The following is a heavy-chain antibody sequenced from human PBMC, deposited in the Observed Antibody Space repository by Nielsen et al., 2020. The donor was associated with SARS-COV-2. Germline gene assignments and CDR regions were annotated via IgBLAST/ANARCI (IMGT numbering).Heavy chain of an antibody. Sequence: SVKVSCKASGGTFSSYAISWVRQAPGQGLEWMGRIIPILGIANYAQKFQGRVTITADKSTSTAYMELSSLRSEDTAVYYCARDHGIGRFGANDYWGQGTLVTVSS. CDR2: IIPILGIA. D-gene: IGHD3-10*01. V-gene: IGHV1-69*04. CDR3: ARDHGIGRFGANDY. J-gene: IGHJ4*02. CDR1: GGTFSSYA.